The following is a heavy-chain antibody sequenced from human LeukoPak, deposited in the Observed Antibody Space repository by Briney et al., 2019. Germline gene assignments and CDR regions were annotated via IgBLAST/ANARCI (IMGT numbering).Heavy chain of an antibody. D-gene: IGHD2-2*01. J-gene: IGHJ3*02. Sequence: SETLSLICAVYGGSFSGYYWSWIRQPPGKGLEWIGEINHSGSTNYNPSLKSRVTISVDTSKNQFSLKLSSVTAADTAVYYCARVGYCSSTSCFQGAFDIWGQGTMVTVSS. CDR1: GGSFSGYY. V-gene: IGHV4-34*01. CDR3: ARVGYCSSTSCFQGAFDI. CDR2: INHSGST.